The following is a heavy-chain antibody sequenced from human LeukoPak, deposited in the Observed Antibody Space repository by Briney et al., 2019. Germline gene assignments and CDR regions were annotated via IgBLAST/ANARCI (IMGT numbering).Heavy chain of an antibody. Sequence: PSETLSLTCSVSGGSISSYYWNWIRQPPGKGVEWIGYIHYSGNTNYNPSLKSRVTISADTPKNQFSLKLSSVTAADTAVYYCARGYCSGGSCPNFDYWGQGTLVTVPS. CDR2: IHYSGNT. J-gene: IGHJ4*02. D-gene: IGHD2-15*01. CDR3: ARGYCSGGSCPNFDY. V-gene: IGHV4-59*01. CDR1: GGSISSYY.